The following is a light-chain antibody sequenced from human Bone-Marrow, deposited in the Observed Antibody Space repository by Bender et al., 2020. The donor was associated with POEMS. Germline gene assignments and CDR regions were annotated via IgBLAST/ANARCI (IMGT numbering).Light chain of an antibody. CDR2: DVS. CDR3: SSYIFNHTWV. Sequence: QSALTQAASVSGSPGQSITISCTGASSDVALYDSVSWYQQQPGKAPKLMIYDVSDRPSGVSNRFSGSKSGNTASLTISGLQAEDEADYYCSSYIFNHTWVFGGGTKLTVL. V-gene: IGLV2-14*03. CDR1: SSDVALYDS. J-gene: IGLJ3*02.